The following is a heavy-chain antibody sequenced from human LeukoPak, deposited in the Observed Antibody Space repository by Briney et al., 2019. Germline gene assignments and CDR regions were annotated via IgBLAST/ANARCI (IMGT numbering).Heavy chain of an antibody. D-gene: IGHD2-2*01. V-gene: IGHV3-48*02. CDR1: GFSFTTYG. CDR2: LSGRSDSI. CDR3: ARDCQYCSNTNCRCC. Sequence: GGSLRLSCAASGFSFTTYGMNWLRQAPGKGLEWVSYLSGRSDSIYYAESVKGRFTISRDNAKNSLYLQMNSLRDEDTAVYYCARDCQYCSNTNCRCCWGQGTLVTVSS. J-gene: IGHJ4*02.